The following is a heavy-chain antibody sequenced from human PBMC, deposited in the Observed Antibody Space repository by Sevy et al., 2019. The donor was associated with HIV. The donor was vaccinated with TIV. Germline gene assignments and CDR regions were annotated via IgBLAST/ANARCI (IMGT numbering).Heavy chain of an antibody. CDR1: GGSISSGDYY. D-gene: IGHD2-15*01. V-gene: IGHV4-30-4*01. J-gene: IGHJ5*02. CDR3: ARRFYCSGGSCYSGHWFDP. Sequence: SETLSLTCTVSGGSISSGDYYWSWIRQPPGKGLEWIGYIYYSGSTYYNPSLKSRVTISVDTSKNQFSLKLSPVTAADTAVYYCARRFYCSGGSCYSGHWFDPWGQGTLVTVSS. CDR2: IYYSGST.